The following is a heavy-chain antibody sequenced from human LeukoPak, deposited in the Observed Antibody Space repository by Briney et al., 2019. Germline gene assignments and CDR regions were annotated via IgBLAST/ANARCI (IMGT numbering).Heavy chain of an antibody. Sequence: GGSLRLSCAASGFTFTSNYMSWVRQAPGKGLEWVSVIYSDGTTYYADSVEGRFSIFRDDSKNTVFLQMINLGAADAAVYYCARDWVWGGAGYGLDVWGQGTTVVVSS. CDR1: GFTFTSNY. V-gene: IGHV3-53*01. J-gene: IGHJ6*02. CDR2: IYSDGTT. D-gene: IGHD1-26*01. CDR3: ARDWVWGGAGYGLDV.